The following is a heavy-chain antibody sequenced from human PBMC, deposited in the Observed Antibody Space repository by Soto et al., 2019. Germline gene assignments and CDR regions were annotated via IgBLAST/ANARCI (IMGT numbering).Heavy chain of an antibody. Sequence: SVKVSCKASGFTFTSSAVQWVRQARGQRLEWIGWIVVGSGSTNFAQKFHEGVTITRDMSTNTVYMELSSLRSEDTAVYYCASYRRIAAAGTRYYYGMDVWGQGTTVTAP. J-gene: IGHJ6*02. CDR2: IVVGSGST. CDR1: GFTFTSSA. D-gene: IGHD6-13*01. V-gene: IGHV1-58*01. CDR3: ASYRRIAAAGTRYYYGMDV.